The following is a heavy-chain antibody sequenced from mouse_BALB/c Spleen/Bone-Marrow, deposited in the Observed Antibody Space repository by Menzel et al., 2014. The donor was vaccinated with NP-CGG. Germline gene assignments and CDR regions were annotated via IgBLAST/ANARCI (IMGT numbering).Heavy chain of an antibody. CDR2: IWGGGST. V-gene: IGHV2-6-4*01. Sequence: VQLQQSGPGLVAPSQSLSITCTVPGFSLSRYSVHWVRQPPGKGLEWLGMIWGGGSTDYNSALKSRLSVSKNNSKSQDFIKMNSQQTDDTAMYYCARNYYGSSYYYAMDYWGQGTSVTVSS. D-gene: IGHD1-1*01. J-gene: IGHJ4*01. CDR3: ARNYYGSSYYYAMDY. CDR1: GFSLSRYS.